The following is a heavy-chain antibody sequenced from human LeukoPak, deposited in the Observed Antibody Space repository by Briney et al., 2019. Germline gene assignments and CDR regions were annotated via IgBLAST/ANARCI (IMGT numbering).Heavy chain of an antibody. CDR3: ARTHGNSPHGYFVNY. CDR1: GSTFTSYW. Sequence: GASLQISRQGSGSTFTSYWIGWVRLLPGKGLEWMGIIYPGDSDTRYSPSFQGQITISADKSINTAYLQWSSLKASDTAIYYCARTHGNSPHGYFVNYWGQGTLVTVSS. CDR2: IYPGDSDT. D-gene: IGHD4-23*01. V-gene: IGHV5-51*06. J-gene: IGHJ4*02.